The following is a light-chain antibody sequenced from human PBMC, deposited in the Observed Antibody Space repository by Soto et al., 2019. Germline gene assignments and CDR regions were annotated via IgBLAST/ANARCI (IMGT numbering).Light chain of an antibody. V-gene: IGKV4-1*01. Sequence: DIVMTQSPDSLAVSLGERATINCKSSQSVLYSSNNKNYLAWYQQKPGQPPKLLIYWASTRESGVPDRFSGTGSETDFTLTISSLQAEDVAVYYSQQYYSTPPTFGQGTKVEIK. J-gene: IGKJ1*01. CDR2: WAS. CDR1: QSVLYSSNNKNY. CDR3: QQYYSTPPT.